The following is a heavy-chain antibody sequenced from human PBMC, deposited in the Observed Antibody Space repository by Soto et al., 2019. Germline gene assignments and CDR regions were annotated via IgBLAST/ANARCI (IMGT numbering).Heavy chain of an antibody. Sequence: ASVKVSCKASGYTFTSYDINWVRQATGQGLEWMGWMNPNSGNTGYAQKFQGRVTMTRNTSISTAYMELSSLRSEDTAVYYCAKGIMPPSSTIFGVVWNQDYYYMDVWGKGTTVTVSS. J-gene: IGHJ6*03. D-gene: IGHD3-3*01. CDR1: GYTFTSYD. CDR2: MNPNSGNT. V-gene: IGHV1-8*01. CDR3: AKGIMPPSSTIFGVVWNQDYYYMDV.